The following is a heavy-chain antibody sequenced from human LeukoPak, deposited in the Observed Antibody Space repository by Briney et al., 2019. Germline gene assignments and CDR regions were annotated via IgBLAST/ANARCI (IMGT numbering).Heavy chain of an antibody. CDR2: FNHSGST. J-gene: IGHJ4*02. V-gene: IGHV4-34*01. CDR1: GGSFSGYY. Sequence: SETLSLTCAVYGGSFSGYYWSWIRQPPGKGLEWIGEFNHSGSTNYNPSLKSRVTISVDTSKNQFSLKLSSVTAADTAVYYCARGGYYDFWSGRSLFDYWGQGTLVTVS. D-gene: IGHD3-3*01. CDR3: ARGGYYDFWSGRSLFDY.